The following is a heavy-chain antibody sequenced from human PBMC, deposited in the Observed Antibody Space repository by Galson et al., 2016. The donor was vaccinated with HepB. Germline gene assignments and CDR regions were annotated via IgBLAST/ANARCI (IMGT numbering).Heavy chain of an antibody. CDR2: GNPRTGST. CDR3: ARDRGSNSLKGYGMDG. Sequence: SVKVSCKASGYTFIDYYMHRVRQAPGQGLEWMGIGNPRTGSTSYAQKFQDRVTVTRDTSTSTVYMELSSLRSEDTAVYYCARDRGSNSLKGYGMDGWGQGTTVTVS. J-gene: IGHJ6*02. D-gene: IGHD3-10*01. V-gene: IGHV1-46*01. CDR1: GYTFIDYY.